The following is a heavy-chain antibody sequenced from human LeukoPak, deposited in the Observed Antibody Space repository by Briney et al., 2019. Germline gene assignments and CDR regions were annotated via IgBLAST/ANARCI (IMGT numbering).Heavy chain of an antibody. CDR3: AREGRAGIAVAGTTGTGFDY. CDR1: GGSISSYY. V-gene: IGHV4-59*01. D-gene: IGHD6-19*01. Sequence: PSETLSLTCTVSGGSISSYYWSWIRQPPGKGLEWIGYIYYSGSTNYNPSLKSRVTISVDTSKNQFSLKLSSVTAADTAVYYCAREGRAGIAVAGTTGTGFDYWGQGTLVTVSS. CDR2: IYYSGST. J-gene: IGHJ4*02.